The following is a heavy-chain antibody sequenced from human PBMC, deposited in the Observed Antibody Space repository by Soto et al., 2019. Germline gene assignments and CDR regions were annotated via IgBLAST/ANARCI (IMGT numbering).Heavy chain of an antibody. Sequence: GGSLRLSCAASRFTSGYHAMNWVRQAPGKGLEWVSTISSNGENTHYADSVKGRFIISSDNSSNTVALQMNSLRAEDTAVYYCASWVSAHFDSWGHGTLVTVSS. V-gene: IGHV3-23*01. CDR2: ISSNGENT. CDR3: ASWVSAHFDS. J-gene: IGHJ4*01. CDR1: RFTSGYHA. D-gene: IGHD6-13*01.